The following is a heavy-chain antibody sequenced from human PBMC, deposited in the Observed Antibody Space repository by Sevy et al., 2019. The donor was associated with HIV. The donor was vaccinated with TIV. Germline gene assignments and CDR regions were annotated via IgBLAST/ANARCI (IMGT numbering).Heavy chain of an antibody. V-gene: IGHV4-59*11. J-gene: IGHJ4*02. Sequence: SETLSLTCTVSGGSISSHNWCWIRQPPGTGLEWIGYIYYSGSTNYNPSLKSRVTISIDTSKNQFSLKLSSVTAADTAVYYCARRLRMTKALDYWGQGTLVTVSS. CDR2: IYYSGST. CDR1: GGSISSHN. CDR3: ARRLRMTKALDY. D-gene: IGHD2-8*01.